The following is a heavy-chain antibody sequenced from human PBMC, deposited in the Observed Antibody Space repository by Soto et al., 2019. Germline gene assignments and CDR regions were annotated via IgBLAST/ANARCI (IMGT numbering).Heavy chain of an antibody. CDR2: INHSGST. J-gene: IGHJ5*02. CDR3: ARGRLRDYYGSGSYYKNWFDP. V-gene: IGHV4-34*01. Sequence: PSETLSLTCAVYGGSFSGYYWSWIRQPPGKGLEWIGEINHSGSTNYNPSLKSRVTISVDTSKNQFSLKLSSVTAADTAVYYCARGRLRDYYGSGSYYKNWFDPWGQGTLVTVSS. D-gene: IGHD3-10*01. CDR1: GGSFSGYY.